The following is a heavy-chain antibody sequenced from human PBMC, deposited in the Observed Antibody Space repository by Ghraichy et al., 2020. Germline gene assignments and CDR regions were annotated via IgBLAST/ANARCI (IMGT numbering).Heavy chain of an antibody. CDR2: IEHSGAT. V-gene: IGHV4-34*01. CDR3: ATGRDTAMVTKGNWFDP. CDR1: GGSFSDYC. Sequence: SETLSLTCAVYGGSFSDYCWSWIRQPPGKGLEWIGEIEHSGATNYNPSLKSRVTIAVDTSKNQFSLTLSSVTAADTAVYYCATGRDTAMVTKGNWFDPWGQGTLVTVSS. J-gene: IGHJ5*02. D-gene: IGHD5-18*01.